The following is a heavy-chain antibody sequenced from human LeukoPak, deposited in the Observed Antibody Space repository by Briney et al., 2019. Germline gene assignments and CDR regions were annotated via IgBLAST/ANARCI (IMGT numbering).Heavy chain of an antibody. CDR3: ARGRGAAAGTDH. J-gene: IGHJ4*02. D-gene: IGHD6-13*01. Sequence: SETLSLTCAVHGVSFSDYCWTWLRQPPGKGLEWLGEFTNAGDTKYTPSLNRRVSISVDPSKRQFSLTLTSVTAADTAVYYCARGRGAAAGTDHWGQGTLVTVSA. CDR2: FTNAGDT. CDR1: GVSFSDYC. V-gene: IGHV4-34*01.